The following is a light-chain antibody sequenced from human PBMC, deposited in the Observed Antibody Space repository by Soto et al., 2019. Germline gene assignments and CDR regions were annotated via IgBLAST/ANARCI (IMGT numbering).Light chain of an antibody. CDR2: GTS. V-gene: IGKV3-20*01. CDR1: QSVGSNY. CDR3: HQYSNSPPWT. Sequence: EIVLTQSPGTLSLSPGDRATLSCRASQSVGSNYLGWYQQKPGQTPRLLIYGTSNRATGIPDRFSGSGSGTDFTLTISRLEPEDFAVYYCHQYSNSPPWTFGQGTKVEIK. J-gene: IGKJ1*01.